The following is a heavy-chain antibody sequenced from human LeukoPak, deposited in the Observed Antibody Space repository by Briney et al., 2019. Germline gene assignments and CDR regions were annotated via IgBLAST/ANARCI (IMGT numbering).Heavy chain of an antibody. V-gene: IGHV3-30-3*01. CDR3: ARDFNDAFDI. Sequence: PGGSLRLSCAASGFTFSSYAMHWVRQAPGKGLEWVAVISYDGSNKYYADSVKGRFTISRDNSKNTLYLQMNSLRAGDTAVYYCARDFNDAFDIWGQGTMVTVSS. CDR1: GFTFSSYA. J-gene: IGHJ3*02. CDR2: ISYDGSNK.